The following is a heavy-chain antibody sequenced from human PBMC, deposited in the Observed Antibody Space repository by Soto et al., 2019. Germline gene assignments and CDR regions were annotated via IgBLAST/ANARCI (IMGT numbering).Heavy chain of an antibody. J-gene: IGHJ5*02. CDR2: IYYTGTT. Sequence: PSETLSLTCTVSGGSIRDFYWGWIRQSPGKGLEWIGYIYYTGTTKYNPSLKSRVTISVDSSKNQFSLKLDSVTAADTAVYYCARVPDRWGQGTLVTVSS. CDR3: ARVPDR. D-gene: IGHD2-2*01. CDR1: GGSIRDFY. V-gene: IGHV4-59*08.